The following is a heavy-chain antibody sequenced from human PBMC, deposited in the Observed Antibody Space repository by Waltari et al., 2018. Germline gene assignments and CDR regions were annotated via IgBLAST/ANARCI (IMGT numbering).Heavy chain of an antibody. Sequence: QLQLQESGPGLVKPSETLSLTCTVSGGSISSRSYYWGWIRQPPGKGLEWIGSIYYSGSTYYADSVKGRFTISRDNSKNTLYLQMNSLRAEDTAVYYCAKDRRTESNFIAAAGRAIYGMDVWGQGTTVTVSS. V-gene: IGHV4-39*07. CDR1: GGSISSRSYY. CDR2: IYYSGST. D-gene: IGHD6-13*01. J-gene: IGHJ6*02. CDR3: AKDRRTESNFIAAAGRAIYGMDV.